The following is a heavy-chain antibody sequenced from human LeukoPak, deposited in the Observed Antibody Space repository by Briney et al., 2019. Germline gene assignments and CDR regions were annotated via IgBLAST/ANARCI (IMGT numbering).Heavy chain of an antibody. J-gene: IGHJ4*02. V-gene: IGHV3-7*01. D-gene: IGHD3-3*01. CDR1: GFTFSSYW. Sequence: GGSLRLSCAASGFTFSSYWMSWVRQAPGKGLEWVANIKQDGSEKYYVDSVKGRFTISRDNAKNSLYLQMNGLRAEDTAVYYCARDYDFWSGYYTIYFDYWGQGTLVTVSS. CDR3: ARDYDFWSGYYTIYFDY. CDR2: IKQDGSEK.